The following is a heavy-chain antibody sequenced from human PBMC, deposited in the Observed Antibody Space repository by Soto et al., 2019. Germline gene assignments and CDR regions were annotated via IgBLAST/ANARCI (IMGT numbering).Heavy chain of an antibody. CDR1: GYSFTSYW. CDR2: IDPSDFYT. D-gene: IGHD2-8*01. J-gene: IGHJ5*02. V-gene: IGHV5-10-1*01. Sequence: PGESLKISCKGSGYSFTSYWITWVRQMPGKGLEWMGRIDPSDFYTNYSPSFQGHVTISVDKSISTAYLQWSSLKASDTAMYYCARWGMNGVTNWFDPWGQGTPVTVSS. CDR3: ARWGMNGVTNWFDP.